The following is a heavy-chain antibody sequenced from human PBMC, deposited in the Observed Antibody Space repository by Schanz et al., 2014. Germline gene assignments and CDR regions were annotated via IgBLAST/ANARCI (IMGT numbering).Heavy chain of an antibody. D-gene: IGHD6-6*01. CDR1: GITFSGYS. CDR3: ARDQSPYTNSSDVRYFDY. CDR2: ISGSGDHT. V-gene: IGHV3-23*01. J-gene: IGHJ4*02. Sequence: EVQLLESGGGLAQPGGSLRLSCAASGITFSGYSMNWVRQAPGKGLEWVSVISGSGDHTHYADSVKGRFTISRDTSGNTLYLQMNSLTGEDTAVYYCARDQSPYTNSSDVRYFDYWGQGSLVTVSA.